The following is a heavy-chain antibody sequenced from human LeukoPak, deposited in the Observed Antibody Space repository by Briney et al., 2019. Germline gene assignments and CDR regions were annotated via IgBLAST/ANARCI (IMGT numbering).Heavy chain of an antibody. V-gene: IGHV1-69*13. D-gene: IGHD3-3*01. J-gene: IGHJ4*02. CDR2: IIPIFGTA. CDR1: GGTFSSYA. Sequence: SVKVSCEASGGTFSSYAISWVRQAPGQGLEWVGGIIPIFGTANYAQKFQGRVTITADESTSTAYMELSSLRSEDTAVYYCARGDSDFWSGYIDYWGQGTLVTVSS. CDR3: ARGDSDFWSGYIDY.